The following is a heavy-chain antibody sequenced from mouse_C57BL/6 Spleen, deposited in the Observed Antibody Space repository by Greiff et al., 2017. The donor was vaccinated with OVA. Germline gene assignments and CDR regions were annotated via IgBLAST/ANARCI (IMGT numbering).Heavy chain of an antibody. D-gene: IGHD1-1*01. CDR2: IYPGDGDT. CDR3: ARDYYGSSYDWYFDV. J-gene: IGHJ1*03. CDR1: GYAFSSYW. V-gene: IGHV1-80*01. Sequence: LVESGAELVKPGASVKISCKASGYAFSSYWMNWVKQRPGKGLEWIGQIYPGDGDTNYNGKFKGKATLTADKSSSTAYMQLSSLTSEDSAVYYCARDYYGSSYDWYFDVWGTGTTVTVSS.